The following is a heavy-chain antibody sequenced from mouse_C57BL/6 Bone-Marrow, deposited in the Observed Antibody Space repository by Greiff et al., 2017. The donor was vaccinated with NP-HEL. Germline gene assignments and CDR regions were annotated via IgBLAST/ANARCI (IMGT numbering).Heavy chain of an antibody. CDR3: ARPPYDCGSSCWLWYFDV. V-gene: IGHV1-69*01. CDR1: GYTFTSYW. CDR2: IDPSDSYT. J-gene: IGHJ1*03. D-gene: IGHD1-1*01. Sequence: QVQLQQPGAELVMPGASVKLSCKASGYTFTSYWMHWVKQRPGQGLEWIGEIDPSDSYTNYNQKFKGKSTLTVDKSSSTAYMQLSSLTSEDSAVYYCARPPYDCGSSCWLWYFDVGGTGTTVTVSS.